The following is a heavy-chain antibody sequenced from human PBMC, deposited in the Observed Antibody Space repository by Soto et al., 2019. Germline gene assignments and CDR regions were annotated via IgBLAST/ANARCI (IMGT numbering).Heavy chain of an antibody. CDR1: GYSFTSYW. CDR3: ARQRITMICEPLGGAFDI. CDR2: IYPGDSDT. J-gene: IGHJ3*02. V-gene: IGHV5-51*01. Sequence: PGESLKISCKGSGYSFTSYWIGWVRQMPGKGLEWMGIIYPGDSDTRYSPSFQGQVTISADKSISTAYLQWSSLKASDTAMYYCARQRITMICEPLGGAFDIWGQGTMVTVSS. D-gene: IGHD3-22*01.